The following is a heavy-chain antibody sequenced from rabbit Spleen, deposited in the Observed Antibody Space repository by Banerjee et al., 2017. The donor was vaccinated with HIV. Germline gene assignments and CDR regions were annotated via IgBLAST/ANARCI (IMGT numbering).Heavy chain of an antibody. CDR3: ARGSATMTLVITGYYLSL. V-gene: IGHV1S45*01. CDR1: GFSFSSHLY. Sequence: QEQLKESGGGLVQPGGSLTLTCTASGFSFSSHLYMCWVRQPPGKGPEWIACVAAGVSFTTYYASWAKGRFTISKTSSTTVTLQMTSLTAADTATYFCARGSATMTLVITGYYLSLWGPGTLVTVS. CDR2: VAAGVSFTT. J-gene: IGHJ4*01. D-gene: IGHD2-1*01.